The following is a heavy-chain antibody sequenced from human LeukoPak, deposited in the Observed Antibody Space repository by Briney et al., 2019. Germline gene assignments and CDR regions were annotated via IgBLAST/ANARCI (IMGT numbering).Heavy chain of an antibody. CDR3: ASSGGSGSYFAHFDY. CDR1: GYTSTSYA. D-gene: IGHD3-10*01. CDR2: INAGNGNT. V-gene: IGHV1-3*01. J-gene: IGHJ4*02. Sequence: ASVKVSCKASGYTSTSYAMHWVRQAPGQRLEWMGWINAGNGNTKYSQKFQGRVTITRDTSASTAYMELSSLRSEDTAVYYCASSGGSGSYFAHFDYWGQGTLVTVPS.